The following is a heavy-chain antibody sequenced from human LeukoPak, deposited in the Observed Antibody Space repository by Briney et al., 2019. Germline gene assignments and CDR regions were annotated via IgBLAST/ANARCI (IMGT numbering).Heavy chain of an antibody. Sequence: GGSLRLSCAASGFTFSNYWMHWVRQAPGKRLVWVSLINSDGTTTNYADSVKGRFTISRDNAKNTLYLQMNSLRADDTAVYYCASKPMYYYYYYMDVWGKGTTVTVSS. CDR2: INSDGTTT. V-gene: IGHV3-74*01. J-gene: IGHJ6*03. CDR1: GFTFSNYW. D-gene: IGHD2-2*01. CDR3: ASKPMYYYYYYMDV.